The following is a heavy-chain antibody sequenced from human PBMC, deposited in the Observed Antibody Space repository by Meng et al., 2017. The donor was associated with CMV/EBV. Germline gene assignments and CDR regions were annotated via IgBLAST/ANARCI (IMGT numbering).Heavy chain of an antibody. Sequence: GSLRLSCTVSGYSISSGYYWGWIRQPPGKGLEWIGSIYHSGSTYYNPSLKSRVTISVDTSKNQFSLKLSSVTAADTAVYYCARGMMDDYGGIYDAFDIWGQGTMVTVSS. V-gene: IGHV4-38-2*02. D-gene: IGHD4/OR15-4a*01. CDR1: GYSISSGYY. CDR3: ARGMMDDYGGIYDAFDI. J-gene: IGHJ3*02. CDR2: IYHSGST.